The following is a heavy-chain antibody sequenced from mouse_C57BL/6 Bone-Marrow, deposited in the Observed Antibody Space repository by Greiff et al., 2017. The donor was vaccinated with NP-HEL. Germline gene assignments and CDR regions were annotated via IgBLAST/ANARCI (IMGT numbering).Heavy chain of an antibody. CDR3: ARRGGKDLYAMDD. CDR2: IYPRSGNT. J-gene: IGHJ4*01. V-gene: IGHV1-81*01. Sequence: VQLQQSGAELARPGASVKLSCKASGYTFTSYGISWVKQRTGQGLEWIGEIYPRSGNTYYNEKFKGKATLTADKSSSTAYMELRSLTSEDSAVYFCARRGGKDLYAMDDWGQGTSVTVSS. D-gene: IGHD1-1*02. CDR1: GYTFTSYG.